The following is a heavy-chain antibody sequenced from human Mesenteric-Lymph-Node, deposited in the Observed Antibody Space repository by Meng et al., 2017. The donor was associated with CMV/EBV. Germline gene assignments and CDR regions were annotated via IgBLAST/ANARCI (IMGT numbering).Heavy chain of an antibody. J-gene: IGHJ6*02. CDR3: ARSRYCSSTSCPSPYYYYYGMDV. D-gene: IGHD2-2*01. V-gene: IGHV4-61*01. CDR2: IYYSGSS. Sequence: SETLSLTCTVSGGSVSSGSYYWSWIRRPPGKGLEWIGYIYYSGSSNYNPSLKSRVTISVDTSKNQFSLKLSSVTAADTAVYYCARSRYCSSTSCPSPYYYYYGMDVWGQGTTVTVSS. CDR1: GGSVSSGSYY.